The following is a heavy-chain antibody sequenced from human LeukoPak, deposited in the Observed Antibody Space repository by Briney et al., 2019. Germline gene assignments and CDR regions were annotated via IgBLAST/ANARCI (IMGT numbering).Heavy chain of an antibody. V-gene: IGHV3-9*01. Sequence: GGSLRLSCAASGFTFDDYAMHWVRHAPGKGLEWVSGISWNSGSIGYADSVKGRFTISRDNSKNTLYLQMNSLRAEDTAVYYCAKDGRGIAAAGTFDYWGQGTLVTVSS. J-gene: IGHJ4*02. D-gene: IGHD6-13*01. CDR1: GFTFDDYA. CDR3: AKDGRGIAAAGTFDY. CDR2: ISWNSGSI.